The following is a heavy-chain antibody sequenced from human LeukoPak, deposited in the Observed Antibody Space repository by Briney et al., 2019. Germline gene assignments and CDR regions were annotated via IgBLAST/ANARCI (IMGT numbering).Heavy chain of an antibody. CDR1: GGSFSGYY. CDR2: INHSGST. J-gene: IGHJ6*02. Sequence: SETLSLTCAVYGGSFSGYYWSWIRQPPGKGLEWIGEINHSGSTNYNPSLKSRVTISVDTSKNQFSLKLSSVTAADTAVYYCARDRPHCSSTSCYYYGMDVWGQGTTVTVSS. V-gene: IGHV4-34*01. D-gene: IGHD2-2*01. CDR3: ARDRPHCSSTSCYYYGMDV.